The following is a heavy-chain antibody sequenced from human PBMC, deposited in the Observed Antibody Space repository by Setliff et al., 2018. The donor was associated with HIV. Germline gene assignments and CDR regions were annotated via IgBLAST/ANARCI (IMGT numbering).Heavy chain of an antibody. Sequence: ASVKVSCKASGYTFTNYAIHWVCQAPGQRLEWMGWINAGSGKTKYSQKFQGRVTISRDTSARTAYMELISLISEDTAVYYCARDIGGWHETETEYFQYWGQGTLVTVSS. V-gene: IGHV1-3*01. J-gene: IGHJ1*01. D-gene: IGHD6-19*01. CDR3: ARDIGGWHETETEYFQY. CDR2: INAGSGKT. CDR1: GYTFTNYA.